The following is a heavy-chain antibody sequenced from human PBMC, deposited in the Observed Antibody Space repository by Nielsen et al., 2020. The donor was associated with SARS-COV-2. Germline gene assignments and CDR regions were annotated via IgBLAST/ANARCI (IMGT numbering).Heavy chain of an antibody. CDR3: ARPGVSCSSTSCYEGNYYYYGMDV. J-gene: IGHJ6*02. V-gene: IGHV5-10-1*01. D-gene: IGHD2-2*01. CDR2: IDPSDSYT. CDR1: GYSFTSYW. Sequence: GESLKISCKGSGYSFTSYWISWVRQMPGKGLEWMGRIDPSDSYTNYSPSFQGHVTISADKSISTAYLQWSSLKASDTAMYYCARPGVSCSSTSCYEGNYYYYGMDVWGQGTTVTVSS.